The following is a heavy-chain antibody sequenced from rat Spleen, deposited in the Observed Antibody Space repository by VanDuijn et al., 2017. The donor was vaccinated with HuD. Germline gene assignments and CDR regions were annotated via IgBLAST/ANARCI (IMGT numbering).Heavy chain of an antibody. CDR3: ARHRYKRTVAAVDY. CDR1: GFTFSNYY. D-gene: IGHD1-8*01. V-gene: IGHV5-25*01. J-gene: IGHJ2*01. Sequence: EVRLVESGGGLVQPGRSMKLSCSASGFTFSNYYMAWVRQAPTKGLEWVASISTGGGNTYSRDSVKGRFTISRDNAKSTLYLQMDSLRSEDTATYYCARHRYKRTVAAVDYWGQGVMVTVSS. CDR2: ISTGGGNT.